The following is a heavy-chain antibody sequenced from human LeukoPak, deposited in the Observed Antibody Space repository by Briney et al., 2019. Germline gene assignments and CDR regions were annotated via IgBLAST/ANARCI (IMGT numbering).Heavy chain of an antibody. CDR2: IIPIFGTA. V-gene: IGHV1-69*01. J-gene: IGHJ4*02. CDR3: AREEWAVAGPND. CDR1: GGTFSSYA. Sequence: GSSVKVSCKASGGTFSSYAISWVRQAPGQGLEWMGGIIPIFGTANYAQKFQGRVTITADESTSTAYMELSSLRSEDTAVYYCAREEWAVAGPNDWGQGTLVTVSS. D-gene: IGHD6-19*01.